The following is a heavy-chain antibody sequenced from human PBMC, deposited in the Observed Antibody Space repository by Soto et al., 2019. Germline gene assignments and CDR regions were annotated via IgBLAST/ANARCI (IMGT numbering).Heavy chain of an antibody. J-gene: IGHJ4*02. V-gene: IGHV4-39*01. CDR2: IYYSGST. D-gene: IGHD3-22*01. CDR3: MLGSGWKDFDY. Sequence: SETLSLTCTVSGGSISSYYWGWIRQPPGKGLEWIGSIYYSGSTYYNPSLKSRVTISVDTSKNQFSLKLSSVTAADTAVYYCMLGSGWKDFDYWGQGTLVTVSS. CDR1: GGSISSYY.